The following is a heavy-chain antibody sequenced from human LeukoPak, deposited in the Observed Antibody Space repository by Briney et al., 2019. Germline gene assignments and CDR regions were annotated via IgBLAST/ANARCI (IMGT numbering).Heavy chain of an antibody. CDR2: INHRETT. Sequence: SETLSFPAAFYGGSFSGNYGSWSPQPQGRGRNGLGKINHRETTNNTPPPKSRVTISGDTSKNQFSLKLSSVTAADTAVYFCARVGYSYVINDWSRTGLGAYPTKYYYHMDVWGKGTTVTVSS. V-gene: IGHV4-34*01. CDR3: ARVGYSYVINDWSRTGLGAYPTKYYYHMDV. D-gene: IGHD5-18*01. CDR1: GGSFSGNY. J-gene: IGHJ6*03.